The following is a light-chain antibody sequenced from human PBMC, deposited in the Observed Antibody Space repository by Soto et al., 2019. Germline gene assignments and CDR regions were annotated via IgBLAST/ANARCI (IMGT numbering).Light chain of an antibody. CDR1: SSDVGSYNL. CDR3: CSFARGSTLV. J-gene: IGLJ3*02. Sequence: QSALTQPASVSGSPGQSITISCTGTSSDVGSYNLVSWYQQHPGNAPKLMIYEGSKRPSGVSNDFFGSKSGNTASLTISGLQAEDEADYYCCSFARGSTLVFGGGTQRTV. CDR2: EGS. V-gene: IGLV2-23*01.